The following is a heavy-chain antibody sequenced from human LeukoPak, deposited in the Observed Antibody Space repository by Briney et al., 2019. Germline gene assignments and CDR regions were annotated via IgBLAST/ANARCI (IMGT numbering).Heavy chain of an antibody. Sequence: GGSLRLSCAASGFTFTNYAMSWVRQAPGKGLEWVSSISGSGSSKYFADSVKGRITISRDNSKNTLYVQMNSLRVEDTAVYYCAKDRQWLGVFDYWGQGTLVTVSS. CDR3: AKDRQWLGVFDY. J-gene: IGHJ4*02. D-gene: IGHD6-19*01. CDR2: ISGSGSSK. V-gene: IGHV3-23*01. CDR1: GFTFTNYA.